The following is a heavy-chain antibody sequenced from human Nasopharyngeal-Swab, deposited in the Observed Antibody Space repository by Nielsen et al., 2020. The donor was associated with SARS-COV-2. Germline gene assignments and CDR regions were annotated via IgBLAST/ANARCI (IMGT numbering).Heavy chain of an antibody. CDR3: ARDQGSSWYTYYYYYGMDV. Sequence: GESLKISCAASGFTFSSYAMHWVRQDPGKGLEWVAVISYDGSKKYYADSVKGRFTISRDNSKNTLYLQMNSLRAEDTAVYYCARDQGSSWYTYYYYYGMDVWGQETTVTVSS. CDR1: GFTFSSYA. D-gene: IGHD6-13*01. V-gene: IGHV3-30-3*01. CDR2: ISYDGSKK. J-gene: IGHJ6*02.